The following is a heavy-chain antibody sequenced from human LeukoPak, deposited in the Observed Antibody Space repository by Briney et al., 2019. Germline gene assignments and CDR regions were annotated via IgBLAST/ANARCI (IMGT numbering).Heavy chain of an antibody. J-gene: IGHJ4*02. CDR3: ARDLRSSGYSAFDY. CDR2: IKQDGSDK. CDR1: GFTFSSYW. Sequence: GGSLRLSCAASGFTFSSYWMSWVRQAPGKGLEWVANIKQDGSDKYYVDSVKGRFTISRDNAKNSLYLQMNSLRAEDTAVYYCARDLRSSGYSAFDYWGQGTPVTVSS. D-gene: IGHD3-22*01. V-gene: IGHV3-7*01.